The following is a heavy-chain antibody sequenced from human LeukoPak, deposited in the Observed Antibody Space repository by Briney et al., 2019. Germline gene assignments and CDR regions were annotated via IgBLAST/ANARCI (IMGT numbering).Heavy chain of an antibody. D-gene: IGHD2-2*01. Sequence: VVSLRLSCAASGFTFDDYGMNWVRQVPGKGLEWISGINWNGDDIGYANYVKGRFTISRDNAKHSVSLQMDSLTAEDTALYYCVRGQAIVVVPVAMGFWGQGTLVTVSS. CDR2: INWNGDDI. CDR1: GFTFDDYG. CDR3: VRGQAIVVVPVAMGF. V-gene: IGHV3-20*04. J-gene: IGHJ4*02.